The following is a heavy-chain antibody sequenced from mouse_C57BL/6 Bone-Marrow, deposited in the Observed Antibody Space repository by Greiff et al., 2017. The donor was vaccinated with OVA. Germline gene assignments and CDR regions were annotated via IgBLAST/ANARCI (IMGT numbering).Heavy chain of an antibody. Sequence: QVQLQQPGTELVKPGASVTLSCKASGYTFTSYWMHWVKLRPGQGLEWIGNINPSNGGTKYNEKFKSKATLTVDKSSSTAYMQLSSLTSEDSAVYYWARLLRYQRGFAYWGQGTLVTVSA. CDR1: GYTFTSYW. CDR3: ARLLRYQRGFAY. V-gene: IGHV1-53*01. D-gene: IGHD1-1*01. J-gene: IGHJ3*01. CDR2: INPSNGGT.